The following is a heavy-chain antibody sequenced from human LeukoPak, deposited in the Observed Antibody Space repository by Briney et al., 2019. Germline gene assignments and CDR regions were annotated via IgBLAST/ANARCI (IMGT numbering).Heavy chain of an antibody. D-gene: IGHD4-11*01. CDR1: GSIFATYW. Sequence: TGASLKISCKGSGSIFATYWIGWVRQLPGKGLEGMGVIYPGDSDTRYSPSFQGQVTISADKSISTAYLQWSSLKASDTAMYYCARPTGLRFFDYWGQGTLVTVSS. V-gene: IGHV5-51*01. J-gene: IGHJ4*01. CDR3: ARPTGLRFFDY. CDR2: IYPGDSDT.